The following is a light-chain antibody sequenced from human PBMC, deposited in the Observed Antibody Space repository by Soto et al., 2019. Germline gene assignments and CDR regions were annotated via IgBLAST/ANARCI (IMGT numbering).Light chain of an antibody. CDR1: SSNIGSNY. CDR2: SNN. V-gene: IGLV1-47*02. CDR3: AAWDDSLSGLYV. Sequence: QSVLTHPPSASGTPGQRFTISCSGSSSNIGSNYVYWYQQLPGTAPKLLIYSNNQRPSGVPDRFSGSKSGTPASLAISGLRSEDEADYYCAAWDDSLSGLYVFGTGTKVTVL. J-gene: IGLJ1*01.